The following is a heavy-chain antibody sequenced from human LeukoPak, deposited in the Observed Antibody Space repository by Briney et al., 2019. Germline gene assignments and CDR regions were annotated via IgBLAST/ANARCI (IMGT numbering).Heavy chain of an antibody. CDR3: AKSRITMVRGVPLDP. Sequence: PGGSLRLSCAASGFTFNKYWMTWVRQAPGKGLEWVANINQDESRQSYVDSVEGRFTISRDNAQNSLFLQMNSLRAEDTAVYYCAKSRITMVRGVPLDPWGQGTLVTVSS. CDR1: GFTFNKYW. D-gene: IGHD3-10*01. J-gene: IGHJ5*02. V-gene: IGHV3-7*01. CDR2: INQDESRQ.